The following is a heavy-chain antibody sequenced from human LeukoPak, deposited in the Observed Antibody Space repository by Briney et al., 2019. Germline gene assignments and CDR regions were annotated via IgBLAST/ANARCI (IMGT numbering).Heavy chain of an antibody. J-gene: IGHJ5*02. CDR3: ARGGGIVVVPAANNWFDP. D-gene: IGHD2-2*01. CDR2: ISAYNGNT. V-gene: IGHV1-18*01. Sequence: ASVKVSCKASGYTFTSYGISWVRQAPGQGLKWMGWISAYNGNTNYAQKLQGRVTMTTDTSTSTAYMELRSLRSDDTAVYYCARGGGIVVVPAANNWFDPWGQGTLVTVSS. CDR1: GYTFTSYG.